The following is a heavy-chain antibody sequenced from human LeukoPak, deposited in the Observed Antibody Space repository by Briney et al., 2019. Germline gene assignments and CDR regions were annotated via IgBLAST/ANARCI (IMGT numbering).Heavy chain of an antibody. CDR1: GFTFSTSW. CDR2: IKEDGTEK. J-gene: IGHJ4*02. D-gene: IGHD3-10*01. V-gene: IGHV3-7*01. CDR3: ARTYGSGSSYRHFGS. Sequence: GGSLRLSCAASGFTFSTSWMTWVRQTPGKGLEWVANIKEDGTEKNYVDSVKGRFTISRNNTNNSLYLQMNGLRAEDTALYYCARTYGSGSSYRHFGSWGQGTLVTVSS.